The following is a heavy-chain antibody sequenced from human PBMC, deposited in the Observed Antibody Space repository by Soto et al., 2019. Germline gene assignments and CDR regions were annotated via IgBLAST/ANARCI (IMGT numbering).Heavy chain of an antibody. D-gene: IGHD6-6*01. V-gene: IGHV1-69*06. J-gene: IGHJ1*01. CDR2: ITPISGTT. CDR1: GETFRRDV. Sequence: SVNVSCKAPGETFRRDVISWVRQAPGQGLEWLGGITPISGTTDYAQKFQGRVTISADKSTGTAYFELSSLTFDDTGVYYCARGVSMAGRPGFSHHWGKDYMVNVSS. CDR3: ARGVSMAGRPGFSHH.